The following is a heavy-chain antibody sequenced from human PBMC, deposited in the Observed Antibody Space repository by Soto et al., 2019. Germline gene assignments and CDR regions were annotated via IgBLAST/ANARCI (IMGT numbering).Heavy chain of an antibody. Sequence: GGSLRLSCAASGFTFSSYSMNWVRQAPGKGLEWVSYISSSSSTIYYADSVKGRFTISRDNAKNSLYLQMNSLRDEDTAVYYCARVPTYYYDSSGYPSYYYYGMDVWGQGTTVTVSS. CDR1: GFTFSSYS. D-gene: IGHD3-22*01. V-gene: IGHV3-48*02. CDR3: ARVPTYYYDSSGYPSYYYYGMDV. CDR2: ISSSSSTI. J-gene: IGHJ6*02.